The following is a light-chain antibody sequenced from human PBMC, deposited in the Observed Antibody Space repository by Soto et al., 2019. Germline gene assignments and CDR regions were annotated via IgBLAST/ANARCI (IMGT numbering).Light chain of an antibody. CDR1: SSDVGANNY. V-gene: IGLV2-14*01. Sequence: QSALTQPASVSGSPGQPITISCTGTSSDVGANNYVSWYQHHPGKAPKLLIYEVSNRPAGVSNHFSGSKSGNTASLTISGLQPEDEADYYCSSYTSSSTLVFGTGTKLTVL. CDR2: EVS. CDR3: SSYTSSSTLV. J-gene: IGLJ1*01.